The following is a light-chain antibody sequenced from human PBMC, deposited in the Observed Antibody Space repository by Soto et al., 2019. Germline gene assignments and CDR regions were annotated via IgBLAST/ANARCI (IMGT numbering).Light chain of an antibody. Sequence: DVEMTQSPSSLSASVGDRVTITCRASLNIGDSLSWFQQKAGKPPTQLIYGASALQSGVPVRFSGSASGTDFPLTIRNMQREAFAPYYCLQTYNLPRTFVQGTKVDIK. CDR2: GAS. V-gene: IGKV1-39*01. CDR1: LNIGDS. J-gene: IGKJ1*01. CDR3: LQTYNLPRT.